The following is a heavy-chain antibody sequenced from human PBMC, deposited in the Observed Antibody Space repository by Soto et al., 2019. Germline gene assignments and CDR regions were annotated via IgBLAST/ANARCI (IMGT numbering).Heavy chain of an antibody. CDR1: GFTFKNFA. D-gene: IGHD3-10*01. Sequence: EVQLLESGGGLVQPGGSLRLSCVASGFTFKNFAMTWVRQAPGKGMEWVSAIGGSGSSANYADSVKGRFTVSRDDSKSTLYLQMSGLRVDDTALYYCAKDAVAYNGEWDWFDLWGQGTLVTFSS. CDR2: IGGSGSSA. CDR3: AKDAVAYNGEWDWFDL. J-gene: IGHJ5*02. V-gene: IGHV3-23*01.